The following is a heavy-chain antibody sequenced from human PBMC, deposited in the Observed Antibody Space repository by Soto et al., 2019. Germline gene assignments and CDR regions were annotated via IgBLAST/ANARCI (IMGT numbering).Heavy chain of an antibody. CDR3: THRPPERGLGTFDP. CDR2: IYWDDDN. Sequence: QITLKESGPTLVKPTQTLTLTCTFSGFSLSTSGVAVGWIRQPPGKALEWLALIYWDDDNRYSPSLKSRLTITKDTSKNQVVLTMTNMDPVDTATYYCTHRPPERGLGTFDPWGQGTLVTVSS. D-gene: IGHD1-1*01. J-gene: IGHJ5*02. CDR1: GFSLSTSGVA. V-gene: IGHV2-5*02.